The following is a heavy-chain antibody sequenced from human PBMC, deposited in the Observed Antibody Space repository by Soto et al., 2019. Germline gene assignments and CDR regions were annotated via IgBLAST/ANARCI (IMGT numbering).Heavy chain of an antibody. J-gene: IGHJ6*02. CDR2: ISAAGDP. Sequence: EVQLVESGGGLVQPGGSLRLSCEASGFTFRNYDMHWVRQGTGKGLEWVSGISAAGDPDYADSVEGRFTISRENAQTSFFLQMNSLRVGDTAVYYCARTDRVFYGLDVWGQGTTVIVSS. CDR3: ARTDRVFYGLDV. CDR1: GFTFRNYD. V-gene: IGHV3-13*05.